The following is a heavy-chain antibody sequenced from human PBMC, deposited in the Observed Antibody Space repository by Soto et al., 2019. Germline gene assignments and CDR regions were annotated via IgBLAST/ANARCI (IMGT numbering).Heavy chain of an antibody. CDR1: GGSISSGGYS. J-gene: IGHJ3*02. Sequence: SQTLSLRWAVSGGSISSGGYSRSWIRQPPGKGLEWIGYMYHRGSTYYNTSLESRVTISVDRSKNQFSLKLSSVTAADTAVYYCARGRDYDSSAYDAFDIWGQGTMVTVSS. CDR3: ARGRDYDSSAYDAFDI. CDR2: MYHRGST. D-gene: IGHD3-22*01. V-gene: IGHV4-30-2*01.